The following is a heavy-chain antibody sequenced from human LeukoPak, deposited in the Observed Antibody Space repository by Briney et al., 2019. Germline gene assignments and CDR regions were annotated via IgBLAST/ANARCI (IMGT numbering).Heavy chain of an antibody. CDR3: ARGKSSKQQVARLLDY. V-gene: IGHV3-53*01. J-gene: IGHJ4*02. CDR2: IYSGGST. Sequence: GGSLRLSCAASGFTVSSNYMTWVRQAPGKGLEWVSVIYSGGSTYYADSVKGRFTISRDNSKNTLYLQMNSLRAEDTAVYYCARGKSSKQQVARLLDYWGQGTLVTVSS. CDR1: GFTVSSNY. D-gene: IGHD6-13*01.